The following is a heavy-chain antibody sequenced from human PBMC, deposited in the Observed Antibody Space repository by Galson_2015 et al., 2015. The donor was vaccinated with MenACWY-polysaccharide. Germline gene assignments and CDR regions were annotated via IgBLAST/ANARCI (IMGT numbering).Heavy chain of an antibody. CDR2: ISGSGGNT. Sequence: SLRLSCAASGFTFSSFAMNWVRQAPGKGLEWVSSISGSGGNTHYADSVRGRFTISRDNSKNTPYLQMNSLRAEETAVYYCGKDLTIMYYYYGMDVWGQGTTVTVSS. J-gene: IGHJ6*02. CDR3: GKDLTIMYYYYGMDV. D-gene: IGHD3-16*01. CDR1: GFTFSSFA. V-gene: IGHV3-23*01.